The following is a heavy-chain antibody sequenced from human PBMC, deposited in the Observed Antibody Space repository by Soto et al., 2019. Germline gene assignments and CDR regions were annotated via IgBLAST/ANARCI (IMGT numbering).Heavy chain of an antibody. V-gene: IGHV4-30-4*01. J-gene: IGHJ4*02. CDR1: GGSLSSGDYY. CDR2: IYYRGKT. CDR3: ARLGDALDS. Sequence: QVQLQESGPGLVKPSQTLSLTCTVYGGSLSSGDYYWNWIRQPPGKGLEWIGYIYYRGKTYYNSSLKSRLTISLDTSKNQFSLKLTSVTAADTAVYYCARLGDALDSWGQGTLVTVSS. D-gene: IGHD2-21*02.